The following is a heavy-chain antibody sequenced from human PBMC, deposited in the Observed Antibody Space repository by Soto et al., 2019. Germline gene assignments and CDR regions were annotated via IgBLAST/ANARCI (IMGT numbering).Heavy chain of an antibody. CDR2: ITGSGGST. V-gene: IGHV3-23*01. CDR3: PEGSANVSPYYFDF. CDR1: GFTFSNYA. J-gene: IGHJ4*02. Sequence: EVQLLESGGGLVQPGGSLRLSCAASGFTFSNYAMGWVRQAPGKGLEWVSAITGSGGSTYYADSVKGRFTISRDNSKNSLYLQMNSLRAEDTAVYYCPEGSANVSPYYFDFWGQGTLVTVSS.